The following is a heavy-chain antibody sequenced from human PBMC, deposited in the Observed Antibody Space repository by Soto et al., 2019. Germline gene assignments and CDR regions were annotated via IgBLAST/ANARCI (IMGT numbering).Heavy chain of an antibody. CDR2: IKQEGSEI. Sequence: WGSLSRSCAASGLTFSSYWRSWVRQAQWQGVEWVGNIKQEGSEIYYVVSVKGRFTSSRDNAKNSLYLQMNLLRAEDTAVYYCARGSSRWENYYFSGLDGWGQGATVPGSS. CDR3: ARGSSRWENYYFSGLDG. D-gene: IGHD6-13*01. V-gene: IGHV3-7*03. J-gene: IGHJ6*02. CDR1: GLTFSSYW.